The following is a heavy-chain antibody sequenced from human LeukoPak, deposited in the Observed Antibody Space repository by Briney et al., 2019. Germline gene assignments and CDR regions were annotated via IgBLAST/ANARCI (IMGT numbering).Heavy chain of an antibody. Sequence: GESLKISCKTSGYSFTSHWIGWVRQMPGKGLEWMANIYPGDFDTRYSPSFRGQVTISADRSFTTVYLNWNTLKASDTAVYYCARLDRADCGGPSCSRGSGAFDTWGQGTMVTVSS. V-gene: IGHV5-51*01. CDR3: ARLDRADCGGPSCSRGSGAFDT. J-gene: IGHJ3*02. CDR1: GYSFTSHW. CDR2: IYPGDFDT. D-gene: IGHD2-21*01.